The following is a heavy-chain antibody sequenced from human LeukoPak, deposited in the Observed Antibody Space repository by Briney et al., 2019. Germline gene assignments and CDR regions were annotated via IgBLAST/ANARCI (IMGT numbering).Heavy chain of an antibody. CDR1: GFTFSSYG. CDR2: ISGSGGST. Sequence: RGSLRLSCAASGFTFSSYGMSWVRQAPGKGLEWVSAISGSGGSTYYADSVKGRFTISRDNSKNTLYLQMNSLRAEDTAVYYCAKDGFYYYDSSGYYAQIDYWGQGTLVTVSS. D-gene: IGHD3-22*01. J-gene: IGHJ4*02. V-gene: IGHV3-23*01. CDR3: AKDGFYYYDSSGYYAQIDY.